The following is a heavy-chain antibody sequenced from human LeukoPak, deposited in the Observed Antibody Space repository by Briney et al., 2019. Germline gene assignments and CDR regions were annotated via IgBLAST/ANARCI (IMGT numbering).Heavy chain of an antibody. CDR3: ARAGLFHGY. V-gene: IGHV3-7*04. Sequence: ETLSLTCTVSGGSISSSPYYWGWIRQPPGKGLEWVANIKQDGNEKYYVDSVKGRFTISRDNAKNSLYLQMNSLRAEDTAVYYCARAGLFHGYWGQGTLVTVSS. J-gene: IGHJ4*02. D-gene: IGHD2-21*01. CDR2: IKQDGNEK. CDR1: GGSISSSPYY.